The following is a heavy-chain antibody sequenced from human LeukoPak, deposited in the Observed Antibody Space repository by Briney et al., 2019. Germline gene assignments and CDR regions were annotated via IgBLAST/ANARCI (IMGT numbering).Heavy chain of an antibody. CDR3: ARVVDTAPDY. D-gene: IGHD5-18*01. CDR2: IYYSGST. CDR1: GGSISSYY. V-gene: IGHV4-59*01. J-gene: IGHJ4*02. Sequence: PSETLSLTCTVSGGSISSYYWSWIRQPPGKGLEWIGYIYYSGSTNYHPSLKSRVTISVDTSKKQFSLKLSSVTAADTAVYYCARVVDTAPDYWGQGTLVTVSS.